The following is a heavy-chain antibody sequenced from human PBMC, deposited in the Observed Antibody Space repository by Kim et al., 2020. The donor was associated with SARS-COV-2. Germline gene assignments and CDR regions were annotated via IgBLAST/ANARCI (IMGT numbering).Heavy chain of an antibody. Sequence: GGSLRLSCLASRFTFSSSAMTWVRQAPGKGLEWVSTIFGSGHGTYYADSVKGRFVVSRDNSKNTLYLQMNNLRGDDTAIYYCAKNVHITSVTFLWYFDLWGRGSSVTVSS. CDR1: RFTFSSSA. CDR2: IFGSGHGT. D-gene: IGHD2-2*01. J-gene: IGHJ2*01. CDR3: AKNVHITSVTFLWYFDL. V-gene: IGHV3-23*01.